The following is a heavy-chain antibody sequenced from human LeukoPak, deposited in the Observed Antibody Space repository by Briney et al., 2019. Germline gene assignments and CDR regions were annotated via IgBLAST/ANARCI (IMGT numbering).Heavy chain of an antibody. Sequence: SGTLSLTCTVSGGSISSGSYYWSWIRQPAGKGLEWIGRIYTSGSTNYNPSLKSRVTISVDTSKNQFSLKLSSVTAADTAVYYCARDPQIVDRRSYWYFDLWGRGTLVTVSS. D-gene: IGHD3-22*01. V-gene: IGHV4-61*02. CDR3: ARDPQIVDRRSYWYFDL. CDR1: GGSISSGSYY. CDR2: IYTSGST. J-gene: IGHJ2*01.